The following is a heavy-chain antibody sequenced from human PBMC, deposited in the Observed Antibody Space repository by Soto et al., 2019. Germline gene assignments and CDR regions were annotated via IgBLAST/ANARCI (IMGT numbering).Heavy chain of an antibody. Sequence: PSETLSLTCTVSGGPFSRGGYYWSWIRQHPGKGLECIGYIFYTGSTYYNPTLKSRVTMSVDTSKNQFSLKLSSVTAADTAVYYCARFFTIYDILTGYLTRDAFDIWGQGTMVTVSS. CDR2: IFYTGST. CDR1: GGPFSRGGYY. V-gene: IGHV4-30-4*01. J-gene: IGHJ3*02. CDR3: ARFFTIYDILTGYLTRDAFDI. D-gene: IGHD3-9*01.